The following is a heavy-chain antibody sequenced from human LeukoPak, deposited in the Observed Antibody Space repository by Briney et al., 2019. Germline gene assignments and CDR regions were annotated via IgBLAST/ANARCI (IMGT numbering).Heavy chain of an antibody. Sequence: GGSLRLSCAASGFTFSNAWMNWVRQAPGKGLEWVGRIKSKTDGGTTDYAAPVKGRFTISRDDSKNTLYLQMNSLKTEDTAVYYCARDGSSSWYGPFDYWGQGTLVTVSS. V-gene: IGHV3-15*07. CDR3: ARDGSSSWYGPFDY. J-gene: IGHJ4*02. CDR2: IKSKTDGGTT. CDR1: GFTFSNAW. D-gene: IGHD6-13*01.